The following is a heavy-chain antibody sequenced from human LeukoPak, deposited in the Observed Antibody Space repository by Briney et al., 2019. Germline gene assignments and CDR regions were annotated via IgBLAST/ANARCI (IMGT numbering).Heavy chain of an antibody. CDR2: ISSSSSYI. CDR1: GFTFSSYS. Sequence: PGGSLRLSCAASGFTFSSYSMNWVRQAPGKGLEWVSSISSSSSYIYYADSVKGRFTISRDNAKNSLYLQMNSLRAEDTAVYYCARDRSYSSSWYKGARDAFDIWGQGTMVTVSS. D-gene: IGHD6-13*01. CDR3: ARDRSYSSSWYKGARDAFDI. V-gene: IGHV3-21*01. J-gene: IGHJ3*02.